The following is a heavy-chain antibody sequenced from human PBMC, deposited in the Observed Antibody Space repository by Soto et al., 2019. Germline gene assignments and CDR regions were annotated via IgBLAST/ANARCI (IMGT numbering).Heavy chain of an antibody. CDR3: ARSEEDSDYYYYGLDV. CDR1: GDSVSSSSVA. V-gene: IGHV6-1*01. Sequence: SQTLSLTCVISGDSVSSSSVAWNWVRQSPSRGLEWLGRTYYRSRRYSDFAVSVRGLIVSNADTSKNQFSLQLNSVTPEDTAVYFCARSEEDSDYYYYGLDVWGQGTTVTVSS. CDR2: TYYRSRRYS. J-gene: IGHJ6*02. D-gene: IGHD2-15*01.